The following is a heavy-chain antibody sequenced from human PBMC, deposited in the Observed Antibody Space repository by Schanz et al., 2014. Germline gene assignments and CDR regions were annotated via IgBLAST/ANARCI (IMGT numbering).Heavy chain of an antibody. D-gene: IGHD6-13*01. CDR1: GYTFSSYG. Sequence: QVQLVQSGAEVKKPGASVKVSCKASGYTFSSYGITWVRQAPGQGLEWMGIINPSGGGTSYALRFQDRVTVTRDTSRSTVYMELSSLRSEDTAVYYCASSRAGYSSSWDFDYWGQGTLVTVSS. J-gene: IGHJ4*02. CDR2: INPSGGGT. V-gene: IGHV1-46*01. CDR3: ASSRAGYSSSWDFDY.